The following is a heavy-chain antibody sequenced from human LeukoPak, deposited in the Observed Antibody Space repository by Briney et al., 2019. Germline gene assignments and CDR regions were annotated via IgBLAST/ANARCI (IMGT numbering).Heavy chain of an antibody. V-gene: IGHV4-61*02. D-gene: IGHD3-9*01. J-gene: IGHJ5*02. CDR2: IYTSGST. CDR1: GGSISSGSYY. CDR3: AREGSYYDILTGYSNNWFDP. Sequence: PSETLSLTCTVSGGSISSGSYYWSWIRQPAGKGLEWIGRIYTSGSTNYNPSLKSRVTISVDTSKNQFSLKLSSVTAADTAVYYCAREGSYYDILTGYSNNWFDPWGQGTLVTVSS.